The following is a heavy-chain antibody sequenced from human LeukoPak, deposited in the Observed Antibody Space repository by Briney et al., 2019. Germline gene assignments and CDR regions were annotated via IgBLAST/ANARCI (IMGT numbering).Heavy chain of an antibody. V-gene: IGHV5-51*01. D-gene: IGHD3-10*01. J-gene: IGHJ4*02. CDR2: IYPGDSDT. CDR3: ATFDYGSGSLFSPFDY. Sequence: GESLKISCKGSGYSFTSYWIGWVRQMPGKGLEWMGIIYPGDSDTRYSPSFQGQVTISADKSISTAYLQWSSLKASDTAMYYCATFDYGSGSLFSPFDYWGQGTLSPSPQ. CDR1: GYSFTSYW.